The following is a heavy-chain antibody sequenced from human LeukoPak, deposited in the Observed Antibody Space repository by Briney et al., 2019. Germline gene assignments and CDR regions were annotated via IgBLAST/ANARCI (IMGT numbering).Heavy chain of an antibody. J-gene: IGHJ6*03. CDR2: IRYDGSDK. CDR1: GFTFTRHG. Sequence: GGSLRLSCAASGFTFTRHGMHWIRQAPGKGLEWVAFIRYDGSDKYYADSVKGRFTISRDNSENTLYLQMNSLRAEDTAVYCSAKASFYCTSNSCPQYYYYMYARVKGTTVSVSS. CDR3: AKASFYCTSNSCPQYYYYMYA. V-gene: IGHV3-30*02. D-gene: IGHD2-2*01.